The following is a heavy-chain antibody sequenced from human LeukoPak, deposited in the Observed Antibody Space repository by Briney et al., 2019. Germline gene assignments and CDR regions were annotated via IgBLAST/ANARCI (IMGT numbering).Heavy chain of an antibody. V-gene: IGHV5-51*01. Sequence: GESLKISCKGSGYTFATNWIGWVRQIPGKGLEWMGIIYPSDSDTRYSPAFQGQVTISADKSITTAFLQWSSLKASDSGVYYCVRSAHFDYWGQGTLVTVSS. CDR2: IYPSDSDT. CDR3: VRSAHFDY. CDR1: GYTFATNW. J-gene: IGHJ4*02.